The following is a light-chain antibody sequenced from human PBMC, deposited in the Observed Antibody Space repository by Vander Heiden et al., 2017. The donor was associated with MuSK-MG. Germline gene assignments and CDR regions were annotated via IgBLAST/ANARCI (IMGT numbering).Light chain of an antibody. CDR1: QGISNY. J-gene: IGKJ1*01. CDR2: VAS. CDR3: QKDNGARPT. V-gene: IGKV1-27*01. Sequence: DIQMTQSLSSLSASVGDRVTITSRASQGISNYLAWYQQKPGKVPKLLIYVASTLQSGVPSRFSGSGSGTDFTLTISSLQPEDVATYYCQKDNGARPTFGQGTKVEIK.